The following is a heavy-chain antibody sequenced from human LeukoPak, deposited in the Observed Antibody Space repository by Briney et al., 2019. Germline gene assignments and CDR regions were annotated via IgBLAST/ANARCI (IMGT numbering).Heavy chain of an antibody. CDR1: GFSFSSYA. Sequence: GGSLRLSCAASGFSFSSYAMSWVRQAPGKGLEWVSYISSTATSIYYADSVKGRFTVSRDNAKNSLYLQMNSLRAEDTAVYYCARDVTYHGGDWFDPWGQGTLVTVSS. V-gene: IGHV3-48*04. D-gene: IGHD4-23*01. CDR3: ARDVTYHGGDWFDP. CDR2: ISSTATSI. J-gene: IGHJ5*02.